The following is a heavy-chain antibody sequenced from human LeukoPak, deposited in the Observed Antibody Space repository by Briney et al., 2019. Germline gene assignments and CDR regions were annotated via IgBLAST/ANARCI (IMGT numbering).Heavy chain of an antibody. CDR1: GDSISSTNW. J-gene: IGHJ4*02. CDR2: IYHSGST. CDR3: ARAGANGIEAAGSLRY. V-gene: IGHV4-4*02. Sequence: PSETLSLTCGVSGDSISSTNWWSWVRQPPGKGLEWIGEIYHSGSTNYNPSLKSRVTISVDKPKNQFSLKLSSVTAADTAVYYCARAGANGIEAAGSLRYWGQGTLVTVSS. D-gene: IGHD6-13*01.